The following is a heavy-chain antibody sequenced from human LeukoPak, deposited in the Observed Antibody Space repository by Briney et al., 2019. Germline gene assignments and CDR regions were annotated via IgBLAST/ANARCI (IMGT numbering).Heavy chain of an antibody. J-gene: IGHJ4*02. CDR1: GFTFSSYW. V-gene: IGHV3-7*01. CDR2: IKQDGSEK. Sequence: GGSLRLSCAASGFTFSSYWMSWVRQAPGKGLEWVANIKQDGSEKYYVDSVKGRFTISRDNAKNSLYLQMNSLRAEDTAVYYCARDYRYYYDSSGHPHLGYWGQGTLVTVSS. CDR3: ARDYRYYYDSSGHPHLGY. D-gene: IGHD3-22*01.